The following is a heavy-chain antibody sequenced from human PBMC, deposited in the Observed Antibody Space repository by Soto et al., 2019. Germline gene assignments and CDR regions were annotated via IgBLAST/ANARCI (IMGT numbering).Heavy chain of an antibody. CDR2: ISSNGGST. J-gene: IGHJ4*02. D-gene: IGHD3-3*01. CDR3: ARAPTDFWSGSLHYYFDY. V-gene: IGHV3-64*01. CDR1: GFTFSRYA. Sequence: GGSLRLSCAASGFTFSRYAIHWVRQAPGKGLEYVSAISSNGGSTYYANSVKGRFTISRDNSKNTLYLQMGSLRAEDMAVYYCARAPTDFWSGSLHYYFDYWGQGTLVTVSS.